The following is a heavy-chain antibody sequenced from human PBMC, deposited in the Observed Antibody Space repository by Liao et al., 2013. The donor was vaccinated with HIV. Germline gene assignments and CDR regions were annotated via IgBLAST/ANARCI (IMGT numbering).Heavy chain of an antibody. CDR3: ARAATGTNYFDY. D-gene: IGHD6-13*01. CDR1: GGSFSGYY. J-gene: IGHJ4*02. Sequence: QLQESGPGLVKPSETLSLTCAVYGGSFSGYYWSWIRQPPGKGLEWIGEINHSGSTNYNPSLKSRVTISVDTSKNQFSLKLSSVTAADTAVYYCARAATGTNYFDYWGQGTLVTVSS. V-gene: IGHV4-34*10. CDR2: INHSGST.